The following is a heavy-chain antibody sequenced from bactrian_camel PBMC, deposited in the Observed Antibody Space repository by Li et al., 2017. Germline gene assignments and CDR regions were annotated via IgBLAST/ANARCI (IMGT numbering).Heavy chain of an antibody. V-gene: IGHV3S1*01. D-gene: IGHD6*01. Sequence: QVQLVESGGGSVQAGGSLRLSCAASGNTGGPGCYCMGWFRQAPGRGREGVASIFLRDGSPYYVDSVKGRFTISLDRDKKTIYLELNSLKPEYTATYYCATVPFGTCTKKAGVDTFGTWGQGTQVTVS. CDR3: ATVPFGTCTKKAGVDTFGT. J-gene: IGHJ6*01. CDR1: GNTGGPGCYC. CDR2: IFLRDGSP.